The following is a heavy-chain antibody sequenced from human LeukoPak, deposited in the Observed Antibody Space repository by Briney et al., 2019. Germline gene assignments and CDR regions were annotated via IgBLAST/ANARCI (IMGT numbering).Heavy chain of an antibody. V-gene: IGHV1-2*02. Sequence: GASVKVSCKASGYTFTGYYMHWLRQSPGQGLEWMGWINPNSGGTNYAQKFQGRVTMTRDTSISTAYMELSRLRSDDTAVYYCARVGREYSSSSWFDPWGQGTLVTVSS. CDR3: ARVGREYSSSSWFDP. CDR1: GYTFTGYY. D-gene: IGHD6-6*01. J-gene: IGHJ5*02. CDR2: INPNSGGT.